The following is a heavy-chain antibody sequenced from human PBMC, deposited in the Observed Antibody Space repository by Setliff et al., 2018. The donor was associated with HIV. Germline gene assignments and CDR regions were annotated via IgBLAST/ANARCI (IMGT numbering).Heavy chain of an antibody. CDR1: GHTFSTYW. CDR3: ARFVAYKWSYGSNGFNI. CDR2: IFPSDSDI. D-gene: IGHD3-16*01. V-gene: IGHV5-51*01. J-gene: IGHJ3*02. Sequence: PGESLKISCKGSGHTFSTYWIGWVRQRPGEGLEWMGIIFPSDSDIKYSRSLQDQFTISADKSIATAYLQWRSLKTSDSGVYFCARFVAYKWSYGSNGFNIWGQGTVVTVSS.